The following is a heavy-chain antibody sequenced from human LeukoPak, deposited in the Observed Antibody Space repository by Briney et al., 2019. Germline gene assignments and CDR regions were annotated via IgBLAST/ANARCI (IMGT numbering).Heavy chain of an antibody. V-gene: IGHV3-23*01. J-gene: IGHJ3*02. CDR1: AFTFKKYD. CDR3: AKDRAMVRGDDAFDI. D-gene: IGHD3-10*01. CDR2: ISGTGGTT. Sequence: GGSLRLSCAASAFTFKKYDMSWVRQAPGKGLEWVSAISGTGGTTYYADSVKGRFTISRDNSKNTLYLQMNSLRVDDTAVYYCAKDRAMVRGDDAFDIWGQGTMVTVSS.